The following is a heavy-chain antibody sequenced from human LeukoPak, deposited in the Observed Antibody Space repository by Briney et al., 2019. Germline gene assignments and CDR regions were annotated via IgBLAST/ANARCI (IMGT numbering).Heavy chain of an antibody. Sequence: SGTLSLTCAVSGGSISSSNWWSWVRPPPGKGLGWIGEIFHSGSTTYNPSLKSRVTISVDKSKNQFSVKLRSVTAADAAVYFCTSRLDDHGSFDYWGQGTLVTVSS. CDR2: IFHSGST. CDR1: GGSISSSNW. D-gene: IGHD4-17*01. J-gene: IGHJ4*02. CDR3: TSRLDDHGSFDY. V-gene: IGHV4-4*02.